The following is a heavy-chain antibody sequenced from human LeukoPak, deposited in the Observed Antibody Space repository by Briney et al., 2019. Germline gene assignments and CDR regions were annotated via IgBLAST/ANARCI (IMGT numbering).Heavy chain of an antibody. V-gene: IGHV3-48*02. CDR1: GFTFSSYS. J-gene: IGHJ4*02. D-gene: IGHD1-26*01. CDR3: ARTTYSGSYYFDY. Sequence: GGSLRLSCAASGFTFSSYSMNWVRHAPGEGLEWVSYISSSSNIIYYADSAKGRFTISRDNAKNSLYLQMTSLRDEDTAVYYCARTTYSGSYYFDYWGQGTLVTVSS. CDR2: ISSSSNII.